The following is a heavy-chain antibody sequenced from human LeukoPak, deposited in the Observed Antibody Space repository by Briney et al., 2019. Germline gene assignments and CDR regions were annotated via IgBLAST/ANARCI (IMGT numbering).Heavy chain of an antibody. CDR2: IYYSGST. J-gene: IGHJ4*02. V-gene: IGHV4-59*08. D-gene: IGHD5-12*01. CDR1: GGSISSYY. Sequence: PSETLSLTCTVSGGSISSYYWSWIRQPPGKGLEWIWYIYYSGSTNYNPSLKSRVTISVDTSKNQFSLKLSSVTAADTAVYYCARYSGYEYYFDYWDQGTLVTVSS. CDR3: ARYSGYEYYFDY.